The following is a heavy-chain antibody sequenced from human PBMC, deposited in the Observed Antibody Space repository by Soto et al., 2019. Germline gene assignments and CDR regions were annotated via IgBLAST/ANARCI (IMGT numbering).Heavy chain of an antibody. J-gene: IGHJ4*02. D-gene: IGHD1-26*01. CDR2: IYFDGITT. V-gene: IGHV3-74*01. Sequence: AGGSLRLSCTASGFTFNTHWMHWVRQAPGKGLVWVSRIYFDGITTNYAGSVKGRLTVSRDNAKNTVYLHVNTLRDEDTAVYYCARGGAMGVDYWGQGTLVTVSS. CDR3: ARGGAMGVDY. CDR1: GFTFNTHW.